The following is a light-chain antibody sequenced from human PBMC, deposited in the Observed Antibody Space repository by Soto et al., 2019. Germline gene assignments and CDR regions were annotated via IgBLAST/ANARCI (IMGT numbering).Light chain of an antibody. CDR2: DVS. J-gene: IGLJ3*02. Sequence: QSALTQPRSVSGSPGQSVTISCTGTSNNVGAYNYVSWYQHHPGKAPKVMIYDVSERPSGVPDRFSGSKSDNKASLTISGLQAEDEADYYCCSYAGSYSWVFGGWTKLTVL. CDR3: CSYAGSYSWV. CDR1: SNNVGAYNY. V-gene: IGLV2-11*01.